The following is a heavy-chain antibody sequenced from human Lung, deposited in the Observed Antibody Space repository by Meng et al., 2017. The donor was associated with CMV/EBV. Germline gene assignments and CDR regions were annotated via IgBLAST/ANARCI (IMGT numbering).Heavy chain of an antibody. CDR2: ISSDGGST. V-gene: IGHV3-64*02. CDR1: FSSYA. Sequence: FSSYARNWGRQAPGKGLEYVSAISSDGGSTYYADSVKGRFTISRDNSKNTLYLQMGSLRAEDMAVYYCARGSIDYYDSSGYYGLFDYWGQGTLVTVSS. CDR3: ARGSIDYYDSSGYYGLFDY. J-gene: IGHJ4*02. D-gene: IGHD3-22*01.